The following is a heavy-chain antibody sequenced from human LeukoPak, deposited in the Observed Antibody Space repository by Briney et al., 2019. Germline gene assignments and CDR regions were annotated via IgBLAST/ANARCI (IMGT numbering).Heavy chain of an antibody. D-gene: IGHD1-14*01. Sequence: GESLKISCKGSGYSFTNYWIAWVRQMPGKGLEWMGIIYPGDSDTRYGPSFQGQVTISADKSISTAYLQWSSLKASDTAIYYCARRGPGSDYYFDYWGQGTLVTVSS. J-gene: IGHJ4*02. CDR3: ARRGPGSDYYFDY. CDR1: GYSFTNYW. CDR2: IYPGDSDT. V-gene: IGHV5-51*01.